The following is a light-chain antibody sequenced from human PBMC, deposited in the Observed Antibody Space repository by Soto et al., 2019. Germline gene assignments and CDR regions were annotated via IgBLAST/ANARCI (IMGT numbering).Light chain of an antibody. Sequence: QSALTQPASVSGSPGQSITISCTGTSSDVGGYNYVSWYQQHPGKAPKLMIYEVSNRPSGVSNRFSGSKSGITASLTISGLQAEAEADYYCSSYTRSSTTVFGGATKLT. CDR3: SSYTRSSTTV. V-gene: IGLV2-14*01. CDR2: EVS. CDR1: SSDVGGYNY. J-gene: IGLJ2*01.